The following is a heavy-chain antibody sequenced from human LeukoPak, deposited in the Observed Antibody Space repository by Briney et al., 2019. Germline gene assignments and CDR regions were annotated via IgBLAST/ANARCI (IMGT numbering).Heavy chain of an antibody. D-gene: IGHD6-6*01. CDR2: INSDGTRT. J-gene: IGHJ2*01. Sequence: GGSLRLSCAASGFTFSPYWMHWVRRTPGKGLVWVSRINSDGTRTAYADSVKARFTISRDNAKNTLYLQMNSLRADDTAIYHCARDASDGSSLWYFDLWGRGALVTVSS. CDR1: GFTFSPYW. V-gene: IGHV3-74*01. CDR3: ARDASDGSSLWYFDL.